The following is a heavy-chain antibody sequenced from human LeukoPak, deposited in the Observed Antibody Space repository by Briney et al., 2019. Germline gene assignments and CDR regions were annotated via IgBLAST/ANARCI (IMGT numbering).Heavy chain of an antibody. CDR2: TYYRSKWYN. CDR3: ARDAPLYSSSPLDAFDI. CDR1: GDSVSSNSAA. Sequence: SQTLSLTCAISGDSVSSNSAAWNWIRQSPSRGLEWLGRTYYRSKWYNDYAVSVKSRITINPDTSKNQFSLQLNSVTPEDTAVYYCARDAPLYSSSPLDAFDIWGQGTMVTVSS. D-gene: IGHD6-6*01. J-gene: IGHJ3*02. V-gene: IGHV6-1*01.